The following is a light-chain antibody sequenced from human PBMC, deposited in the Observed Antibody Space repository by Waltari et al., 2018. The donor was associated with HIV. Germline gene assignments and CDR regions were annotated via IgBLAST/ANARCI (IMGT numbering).Light chain of an antibody. V-gene: IGLV7-46*01. CDR2: ETE. J-gene: IGLJ3*02. CDR3: LLSYSGVRV. CDR1: TGSVSRNHY. Sequence: QVVVTQEPSLSVSPGGTVTVTSASVTGSVSRNHYTHWIQLKPGQAPRTLIYETEKRHPWTAGRFAGSLIGGRAALMRAGALTDDEADYYCLLSYSGVRVFGGGTRLTV.